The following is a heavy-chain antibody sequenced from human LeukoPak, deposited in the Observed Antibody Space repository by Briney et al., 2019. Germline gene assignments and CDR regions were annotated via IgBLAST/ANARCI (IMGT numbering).Heavy chain of an antibody. J-gene: IGHJ6*02. CDR3: ARPYYSNYYYYGMDV. D-gene: IGHD4-11*01. V-gene: IGHV3-33*01. CDR2: IWYDGSNK. CDR1: GFTFSSNG. Sequence: GRSLRLSCAASGFTFSSNGMHWVRQAPGKGLEWVGIIWYDGSNKYYADSVKGRFTISRDNSKNTLYLQMNSLRVEDTAVYYCARPYYSNYYYYGMDVWGQGTTVTVSS.